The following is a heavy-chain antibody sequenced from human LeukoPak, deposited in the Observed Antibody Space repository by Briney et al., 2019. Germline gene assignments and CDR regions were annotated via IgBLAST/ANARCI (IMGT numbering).Heavy chain of an antibody. V-gene: IGHV4-39*07. D-gene: IGHD6-6*01. Sequence: SETLSLTCTVSGDSISSRSYYWDWIRQPPGGGLEWIGRIFYRGTTYYNPSLKSRVTISLDTSKNQFSLKLSSVTAADTAVYYCARGRWWFAGRPPHYMDVWGKGTTVTVSS. CDR3: ARGRWWFAGRPPHYMDV. J-gene: IGHJ6*03. CDR1: GDSISSRSYY. CDR2: IFYRGTT.